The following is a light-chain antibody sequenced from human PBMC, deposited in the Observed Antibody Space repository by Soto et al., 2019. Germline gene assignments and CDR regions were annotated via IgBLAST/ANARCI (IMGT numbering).Light chain of an antibody. CDR2: DAS. V-gene: IGKV3-11*01. J-gene: IGKJ3*01. CDR1: QSVSSY. Sequence: EIVLTQSPATLSLSPGERATLSCRASQSVSSYLAWYQQKPGQAPRLLIYDASNRATGIPARFSGSGSGTDFTLTISSLEPEGFAVYYCQQRSNWPLTFGPGNKVDIK. CDR3: QQRSNWPLT.